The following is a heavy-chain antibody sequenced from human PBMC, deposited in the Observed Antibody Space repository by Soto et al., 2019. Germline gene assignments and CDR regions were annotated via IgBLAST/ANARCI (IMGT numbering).Heavy chain of an antibody. J-gene: IGHJ4*02. Sequence: QVQLQQWGTGLLKPSETLSLTCAVYGGSFSTYYWAWIRQPPGKGLEWIGETHHSGSTTYSPSLMSRVSISIDTSRNQFSLKLRAVTAAYTGVYYCANRLGSFWGQGTLVTVSS. CDR1: GGSFSTYY. CDR3: ANRLGSF. CDR2: THHSGST. D-gene: IGHD3-16*01. V-gene: IGHV4-34*01.